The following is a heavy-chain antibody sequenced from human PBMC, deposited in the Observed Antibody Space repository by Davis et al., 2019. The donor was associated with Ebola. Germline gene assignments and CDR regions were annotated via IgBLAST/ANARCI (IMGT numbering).Heavy chain of an antibody. V-gene: IGHV1-46*01. CDR1: GYTFTSYY. D-gene: IGHD5-12*01. CDR3: ARCPWMEVRTYYYYYGMDV. J-gene: IGHJ6*02. CDR2: INPSGGST. Sequence: AAAVKVSCKASGYTFTSYYMHWVRQAPGQGLEWMGIINPSGGSTSYAQKFQGRVTMTRDTSTSTVYMELSSLRSEDTAVYYCARCPWMEVRTYYYYYGMDVWGQGTTVTVSS.